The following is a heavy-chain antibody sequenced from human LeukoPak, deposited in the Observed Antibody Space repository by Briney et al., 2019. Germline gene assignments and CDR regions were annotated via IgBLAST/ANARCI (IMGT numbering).Heavy chain of an antibody. D-gene: IGHD3-22*01. CDR3: AKEDYYDSSGYYYDAFDI. CDR2: ISGSGGST. J-gene: IGHJ3*02. Sequence: PGGSLRLSCAASGFTVSSNYMSWVRQAPGKGLEWVSAISGSGGSTYYADSVKGRFTISRDNSKNTLYLQMNSLRAEDTAVYYCAKEDYYDSSGYYYDAFDIWGQGTMVTVSS. CDR1: GFTVSSNY. V-gene: IGHV3-23*01.